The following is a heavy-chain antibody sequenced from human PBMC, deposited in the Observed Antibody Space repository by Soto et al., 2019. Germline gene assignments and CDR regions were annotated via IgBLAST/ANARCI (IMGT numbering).Heavy chain of an antibody. CDR3: AKEMPYEGYFDY. CDR1: GFTFISYG. D-gene: IGHD2-2*01. Sequence: GGSLRLSCAASGFTFISYGMHWVRQTPGKGLEWVAVISYDGSNKYYADSVKGRFTISRDNSKNTLYLQMNSLRAEDTAVYYCAKEMPYEGYFDYWGQGTLVTVSS. J-gene: IGHJ4*02. V-gene: IGHV3-30*18. CDR2: ISYDGSNK.